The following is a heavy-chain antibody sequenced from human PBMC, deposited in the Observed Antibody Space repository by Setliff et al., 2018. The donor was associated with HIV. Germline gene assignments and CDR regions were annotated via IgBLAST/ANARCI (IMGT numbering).Heavy chain of an antibody. J-gene: IGHJ4*02. V-gene: IGHV4-34*09. CDR1: GGSFSDYS. CDR2: ISYSGST. D-gene: IGHD3-10*01. Sequence: PSETLSLTCAVYGGSFSDYSWSWIRQPPGKGLEWIGEISYSGSTYYNPSLKSRVTISVDTSKNQFSLKLRSVTAADTAVYYCASGTYYKVDKWGQGTLVTVSS. CDR3: ASGTYYKVDK.